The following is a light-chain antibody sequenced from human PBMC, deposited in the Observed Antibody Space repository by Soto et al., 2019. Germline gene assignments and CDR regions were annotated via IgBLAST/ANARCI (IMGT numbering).Light chain of an antibody. Sequence: QSVLTQPPSVSGAPGQRVTISCTGSSSNIGAGYDVHWYQQLPGTAPKLLIHGNSNRPSGVPDRFSGSKSGTSASLAITGLQAEDEADYYCQSYESSLSGYVFGTGTKVTVL. CDR1: SSNIGAGYD. J-gene: IGLJ1*01. CDR2: GNS. V-gene: IGLV1-40*01. CDR3: QSYESSLSGYV.